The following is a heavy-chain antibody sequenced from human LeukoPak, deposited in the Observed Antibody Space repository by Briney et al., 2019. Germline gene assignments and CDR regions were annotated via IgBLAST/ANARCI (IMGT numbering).Heavy chain of an antibody. CDR3: ARHIGGGIEDMDV. CDR2: IYVTGST. V-gene: IGHV4-59*08. D-gene: IGHD3-16*02. Sequence: SEILSFTCTVSGGSIGTYYWSWIRQSPGKGLEWIGYIYVTGSTRYNPYLQSRVTISVDTSRNQFFLKMSSVTAADTAVYYCARHIGGGIEDMDVWGKGTKVTVSS. CDR1: GGSIGTYY. J-gene: IGHJ6*03.